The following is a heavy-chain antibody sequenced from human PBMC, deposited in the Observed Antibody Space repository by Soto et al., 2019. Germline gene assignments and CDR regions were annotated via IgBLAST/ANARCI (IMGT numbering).Heavy chain of an antibody. D-gene: IGHD3-10*01. Sequence: SETLSLTCTVSGGSISSSSYYWGWIRQPPGKGLEWIGSIYYSGSTYYNPSLKSRVTISVDTSKNQFSLKLSSVTAADTAVYYCAKTMVRGVIYYWGQGTLVTVSS. V-gene: IGHV4-39*01. CDR2: IYYSGST. CDR1: GGSISSSSYY. J-gene: IGHJ4*02. CDR3: AKTMVRGVIYY.